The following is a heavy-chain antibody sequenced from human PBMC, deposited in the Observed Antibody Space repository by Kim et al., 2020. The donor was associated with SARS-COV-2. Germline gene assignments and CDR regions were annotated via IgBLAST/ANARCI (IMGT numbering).Heavy chain of an antibody. J-gene: IGHJ6*02. CDR3: AKGRPPPYYYGSGNDYTRDYGMDV. CDR1: GFTFSSYA. CDR2: ISGSGGST. V-gene: IGHV3-23*01. D-gene: IGHD3-10*01. Sequence: GGSLRLSCAASGFTFSSYAMSWVRQAPGKGLEWVSAISGSGGSTYYADSVKGRFTISRDNSKNTLYLQMNSLRAEDTAVYYCAKGRPPPYYYGSGNDYTRDYGMDVWGQGTTVTVSS.